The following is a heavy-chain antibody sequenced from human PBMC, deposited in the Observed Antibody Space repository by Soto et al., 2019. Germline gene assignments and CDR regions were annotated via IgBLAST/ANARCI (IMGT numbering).Heavy chain of an antibody. D-gene: IGHD2-21*02. Sequence: QVQLVQSGAEVKKPGASVKVSCEASGYTFTNYYIHWVRQAPGQGLEWMGIINPSGGSTDYAQKVQGRVTMTRDTSTNTVYMELSSLRSEDSAMYYCARRVVNIGTAVSLDSWGQGTLVTVSS. CDR3: ARRVVNIGTAVSLDS. CDR1: GYTFTNYY. V-gene: IGHV1-46*01. CDR2: INPSGGST. J-gene: IGHJ4*02.